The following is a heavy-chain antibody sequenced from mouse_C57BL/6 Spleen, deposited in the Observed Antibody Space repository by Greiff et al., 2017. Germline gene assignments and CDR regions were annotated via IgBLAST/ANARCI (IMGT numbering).Heavy chain of an antibody. CDR2: ISYDGSN. CDR3: ASTTVVDWYFDV. D-gene: IGHD1-1*01. CDR1: GYSITSGYY. Sequence: EVQLVESGPGLVKPSQSLSLTCSVTGYSITSGYYWNWIRQFPGNKLEWMGYISYDGSNNYNPPLKNRISITRDTSKNQFFLKLNSVTTEDTATYYCASTTVVDWYFDVWGTGTTVTVSS. J-gene: IGHJ1*03. V-gene: IGHV3-6*01.